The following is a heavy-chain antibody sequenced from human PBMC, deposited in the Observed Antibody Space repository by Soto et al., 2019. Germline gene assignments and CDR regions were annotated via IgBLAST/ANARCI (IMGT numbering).Heavy chain of an antibody. CDR1: GGSISSYY. Sequence: SETLSLTCTVSGGSISSYYWSWIRQPPGKGLEWIGYIYYSGSTNYNPSLKSRVTISVDTSKNQFSLKLSSVTAADTAVYYCARVISSSMVNWFDRWGQSTLVTVSS. CDR2: IYYSGST. D-gene: IGHD6-6*01. V-gene: IGHV4-59*01. CDR3: ARVISSSMVNWFDR. J-gene: IGHJ5*02.